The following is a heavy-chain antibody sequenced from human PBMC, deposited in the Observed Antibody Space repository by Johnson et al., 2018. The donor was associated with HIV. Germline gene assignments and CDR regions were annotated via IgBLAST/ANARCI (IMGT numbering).Heavy chain of an antibody. V-gene: IGHV3-66*02. Sequence: VQLVESGGGLVKPGGSLRLSCAASGFTFSSAWMSWVRQAPGKGLEWVSVIYSGGSTYYADSVTGRFTISRDNSKNTLYLQMNSLRAEDTAVYYCAREIIAARPSAFDIWGQGTMVTVSS. CDR1: GFTFSSAW. D-gene: IGHD6-6*01. CDR3: AREIIAARPSAFDI. J-gene: IGHJ3*02. CDR2: IYSGGST.